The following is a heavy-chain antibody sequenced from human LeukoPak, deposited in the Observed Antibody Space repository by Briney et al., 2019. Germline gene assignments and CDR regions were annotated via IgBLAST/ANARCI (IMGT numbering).Heavy chain of an antibody. V-gene: IGHV1-8*01. J-gene: IGHJ4*02. Sequence: ASVKVSCKASGYTFTSYDINWVRQATGQGLEWVGWMNPNSGNTGYAQKFQGRVTMTRNTSISTAYMELSSLRSEDTAVYYCARGIVPGIAVAGTGFDYWGQGTLVTVSS. D-gene: IGHD6-19*01. CDR3: ARGIVPGIAVAGTGFDY. CDR1: GYTFTSYD. CDR2: MNPNSGNT.